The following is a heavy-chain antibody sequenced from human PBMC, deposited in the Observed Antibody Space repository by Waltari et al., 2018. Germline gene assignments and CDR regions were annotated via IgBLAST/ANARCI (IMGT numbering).Heavy chain of an antibody. Sequence: QVQLVQSGAEVKKPGSSVKVSCKASGGTFSSYAISWVRQAPGQGLEWMGGLSTIFGTANYAQKFQGRVTITADESTSTAYMELRSLSSEDTAVYYCARDPRSGWLGYFDYWGQGTLVTVSS. CDR3: ARDPRSGWLGYFDY. J-gene: IGHJ4*02. CDR2: LSTIFGTA. CDR1: GGTFSSYA. D-gene: IGHD6-19*01. V-gene: IGHV1-69*13.